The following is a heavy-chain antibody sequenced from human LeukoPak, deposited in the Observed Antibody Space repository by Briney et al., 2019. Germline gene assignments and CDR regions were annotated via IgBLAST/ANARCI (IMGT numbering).Heavy chain of an antibody. Sequence: PGGSLRLSCAASGFTFSSYSMNWVRQAPGKGLEWVSYISSSSSTIYYADSVKGRFTISRDNAKNSLYLQMNSLRAEDTAVYYCARGRKVAGTDRAFDYWGQGTLVTVSS. CDR1: GFTFSSYS. V-gene: IGHV3-48*04. CDR3: ARGRKVAGTDRAFDY. J-gene: IGHJ4*02. D-gene: IGHD6-19*01. CDR2: ISSSSSTI.